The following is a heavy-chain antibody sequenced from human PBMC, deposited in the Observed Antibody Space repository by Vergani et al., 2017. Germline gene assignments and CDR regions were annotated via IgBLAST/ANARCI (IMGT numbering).Heavy chain of an antibody. CDR2: MNPNSGNT. V-gene: IGHV1-8*02. CDR3: AREGAGDFWSGYLNYYYYYYMDV. D-gene: IGHD3-3*01. CDR1: GYTFTSYD. Sequence: VQLVESGGGLVKPGASVKVSCKASGYTFTSYDINWVRQATGQGLEWMGWMNPNSGNTGYAQKFQGRDTMTRNTSISTAYMELSSLRSEDTAVYYCAREGAGDFWSGYLNYYYYYYMDVWGKGTTVTVSS. J-gene: IGHJ6*03.